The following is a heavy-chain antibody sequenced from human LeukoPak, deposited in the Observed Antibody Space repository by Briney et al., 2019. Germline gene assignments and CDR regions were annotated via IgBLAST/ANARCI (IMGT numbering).Heavy chain of an antibody. CDR2: INPNSGGT. CDR3: ESHRSSGRKAYDEY. Sequence: ASVKVSCKASGYTFTGYYMHWVRQAPGQGLEWMGWINPNSGGTNYAQKFQGRVTMTRDTSISTAYMELSRLRSDDTAVYYCESHRSSGRKAYDEYWGQGTLVTVSS. V-gene: IGHV1-2*02. J-gene: IGHJ4*02. CDR1: GYTFTGYY. D-gene: IGHD1-26*01.